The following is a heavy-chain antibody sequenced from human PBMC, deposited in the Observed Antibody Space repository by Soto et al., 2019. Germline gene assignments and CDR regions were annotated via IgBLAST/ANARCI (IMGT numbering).Heavy chain of an antibody. J-gene: IGHJ4*02. V-gene: IGHV3-73*01. CDR1: GFTFSASA. CDR3: TRQIKYSSSSPTTHVIFDY. CDR2: IRSKANSYAT. D-gene: IGHD6-13*01. Sequence: GSLRISCAASGFTFSASAMHWVRQASGKGLEWVGRIRSKANSYATAYAASVKGRFTTSRDDSKNTAYLQMNSLKTEDTAVYYCTRQIKYSSSSPTTHVIFDYCGQGTLFTVSS.